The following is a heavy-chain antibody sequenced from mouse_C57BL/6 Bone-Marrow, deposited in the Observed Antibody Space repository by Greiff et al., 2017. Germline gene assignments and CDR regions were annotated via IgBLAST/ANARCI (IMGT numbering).Heavy chain of an antibody. V-gene: IGHV2-6*03. D-gene: IGHD2-2*01. Sequence: VKLMESGPGLVAPSQSLSITCTVSGFSLTSYGVHWVRQPPGKGLEWLVVIWRDGSTTYNSALNSSLSLRNANPKCHAFFKMNSLQPDDTAMYYCARESRIYYGYAETTLDYWGQGTSVTVSS. CDR1: GFSLTSYG. CDR2: IWRDGST. J-gene: IGHJ4*01. CDR3: ARESRIYYGYAETTLDY.